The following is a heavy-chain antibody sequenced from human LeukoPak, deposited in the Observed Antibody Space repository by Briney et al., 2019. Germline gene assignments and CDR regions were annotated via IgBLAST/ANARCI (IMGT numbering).Heavy chain of an antibody. CDR2: ISSSSSYI. Sequence: GGSLRLSCAASGFTFSSYSMNWARQAPGKGLEWVSSISSSSSYIYYADSVKGRFTISRDNAKNSLYLQMNSLRAEDTAVYYCAREGAYYYGSGSYYRGYAFDIWGQGTMVTVSS. CDR3: AREGAYYYGSGSYYRGYAFDI. CDR1: GFTFSSYS. J-gene: IGHJ3*02. D-gene: IGHD3-10*01. V-gene: IGHV3-21*04.